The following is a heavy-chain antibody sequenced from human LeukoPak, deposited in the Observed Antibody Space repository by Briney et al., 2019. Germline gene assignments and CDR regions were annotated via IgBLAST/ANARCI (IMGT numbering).Heavy chain of an antibody. Sequence: PSETLSLTCAVYGVSFSGYYWSWIRQPPGKGLEWIGEINHSGSTNYNPSLKSRVTISVDTSKNQFSLKLSSVTAADTAVYYCARGRTWIQLWPRGGFDPWGQGTLVTVSS. D-gene: IGHD5-18*01. CDR2: INHSGST. J-gene: IGHJ5*02. CDR1: GVSFSGYY. V-gene: IGHV4-34*01. CDR3: ARGRTWIQLWPRGGFDP.